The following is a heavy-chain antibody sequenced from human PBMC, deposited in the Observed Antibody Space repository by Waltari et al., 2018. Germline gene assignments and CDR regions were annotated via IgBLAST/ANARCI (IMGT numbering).Heavy chain of an antibody. J-gene: IGHJ4*02. Sequence: QVQLVESGGGVVQPGGSLRLSCAASGFTFSSYGMHWVRQAPGKGLEWVAFIRYDGSNKDYADSVKGRFTISRDNSKNTLYLQMNSLRAEDTAVYYCAKDGPAGYSSGWNYWGQGTLVTVSS. V-gene: IGHV3-30*02. CDR3: AKDGPAGYSSGWNY. CDR2: IRYDGSNK. CDR1: GFTFSSYG. D-gene: IGHD6-19*01.